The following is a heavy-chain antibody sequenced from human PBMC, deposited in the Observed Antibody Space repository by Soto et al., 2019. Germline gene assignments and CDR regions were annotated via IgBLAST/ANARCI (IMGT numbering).Heavy chain of an antibody. V-gene: IGHV2-5*02. D-gene: IGHD6-13*01. CDR3: AHMTIAAAGTHYYYGMDV. Sequence: QITLKESGPTLVKPTQTLTLTCTFSGFSLSTSGVGVGWIRQPPGKALEWLALIYWDDDKRYSPSLKSRLTITKDTSKNQVVLTMTSMDPVDTATYYYAHMTIAAAGTHYYYGMDVWGQGTTVTVSS. J-gene: IGHJ6*02. CDR2: IYWDDDK. CDR1: GFSLSTSGVG.